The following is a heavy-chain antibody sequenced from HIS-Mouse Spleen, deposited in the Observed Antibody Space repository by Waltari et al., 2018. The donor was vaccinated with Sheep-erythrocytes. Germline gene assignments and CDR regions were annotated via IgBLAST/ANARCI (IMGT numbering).Heavy chain of an antibody. CDR1: GFTFSSYS. V-gene: IGHV3-21*01. CDR2: ISSSSSYR. J-gene: IGHJ4*02. CDR3: ARVASGATFDY. Sequence: EVQLVESGGGLVKPGGSLRLSCAASGFTFSSYSMNWVRQAPGKGLEWVSSISSSSSYRYYADSVNGRFTISRDNAKNSLYLQMNSLRAEDTAVYYCARVASGATFDYWGQGTLVTVSS. D-gene: IGHD1-26*01.